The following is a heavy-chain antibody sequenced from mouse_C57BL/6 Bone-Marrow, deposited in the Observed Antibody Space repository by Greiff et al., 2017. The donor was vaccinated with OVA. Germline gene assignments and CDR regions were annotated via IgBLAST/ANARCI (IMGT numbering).Heavy chain of an antibody. D-gene: IGHD1-1*01. Sequence: VQLQQSGTELVKPGASVKLSCKASGYTFTSYWMHWVKQRPGQGLEWIGNINPSNGGTNYNEKFKSKATLTVDKSSSTAYMQLSSLTSEDSAVYYCARCGIDGSSYFDYWGQGTTLTVSS. V-gene: IGHV1-53*01. J-gene: IGHJ2*01. CDR2: INPSNGGT. CDR3: ARCGIDGSSYFDY. CDR1: GYTFTSYW.